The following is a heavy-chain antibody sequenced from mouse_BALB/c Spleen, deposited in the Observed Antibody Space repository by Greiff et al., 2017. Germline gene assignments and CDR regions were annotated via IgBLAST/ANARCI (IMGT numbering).Heavy chain of an antibody. CDR3: AREGRRDAMDY. J-gene: IGHJ4*01. CDR2: ISSGSSTI. V-gene: IGHV5-17*02. Sequence: EVQLVESGGGLVQPGGSRKLSCAASGFTFSSFGMHWVRQAPEKGLEWVAYISSGSSTIYYADTVKGRFTISRDNPKNTLFLQMTSLRSEDTAMYYCAREGRRDAMDYWGQGTSVTVSS. CDR1: GFTFSSFG.